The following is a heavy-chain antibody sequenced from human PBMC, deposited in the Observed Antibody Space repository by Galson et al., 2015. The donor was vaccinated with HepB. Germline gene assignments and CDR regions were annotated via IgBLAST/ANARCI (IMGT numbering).Heavy chain of an antibody. Sequence: LRLSCAASGFTFSNYGIHWVRQAPGKGLEWVAVISYDGSNKYYADSVKGRFTISRDNSKNTLYLQMNSLRAEDTALYYCAKDPYLYSALAGTMAGFDYWGQGTLVTVSS. CDR3: AKDPYLYSALAGTMAGFDY. CDR2: ISYDGSNK. V-gene: IGHV3-30*18. D-gene: IGHD6-19*01. J-gene: IGHJ4*02. CDR1: GFTFSNYG.